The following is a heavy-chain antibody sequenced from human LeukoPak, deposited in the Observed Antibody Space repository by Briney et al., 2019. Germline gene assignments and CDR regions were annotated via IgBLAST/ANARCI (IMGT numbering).Heavy chain of an antibody. D-gene: IGHD3-22*01. V-gene: IGHV1-24*01. CDR2: FDPEDGET. Sequence: AASVKVSCKVSGYTLTELSMHWARQAPGKGLEWMGGFDPEDGETIYAQKFQGRVTMTEDTSTDTAYMELSSLRSEDTAVYYCATDRRTYYYDSSGYSYWGQGTLVTVSS. CDR3: ATDRRTYYYDSSGYSY. CDR1: GYTLTELS. J-gene: IGHJ4*02.